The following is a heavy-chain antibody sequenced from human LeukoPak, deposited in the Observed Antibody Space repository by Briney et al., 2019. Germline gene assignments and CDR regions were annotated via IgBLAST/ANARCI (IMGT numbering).Heavy chain of an antibody. J-gene: IGHJ4*02. V-gene: IGHV3-30*18. CDR3: AKDRYCFGSVTFPLDY. CDR2: ISYDGNNK. D-gene: IGHD3-10*01. Sequence: GGSLRLSCAASGITFSSFGMHWARQAPGKGLEWLAIISYDGNNKYYADSVKGRFTISRDNSKNTMYLQMNSLRAEDSAVYYCAKDRYCFGSVTFPLDYWGQGTLVTVSS. CDR1: GITFSSFG.